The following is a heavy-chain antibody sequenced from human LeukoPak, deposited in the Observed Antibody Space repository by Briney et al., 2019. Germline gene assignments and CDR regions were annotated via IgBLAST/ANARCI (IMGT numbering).Heavy chain of an antibody. J-gene: IGHJ3*01. Sequence: PPETLSLTCTVSGGSVSVGNTYWSWIRQPPGEGLEWIGYTYYTGSTSYNPSLKSRVSISVDTSNNQFSLKLKSVTAADAALYFCARGRYYDSLTGSERGAFDVWGQGTMVTVSS. D-gene: IGHD3-9*01. CDR1: GGSVSVGNTY. CDR2: TYYTGST. CDR3: ARGRYYDSLTGSERGAFDV. V-gene: IGHV4-61*01.